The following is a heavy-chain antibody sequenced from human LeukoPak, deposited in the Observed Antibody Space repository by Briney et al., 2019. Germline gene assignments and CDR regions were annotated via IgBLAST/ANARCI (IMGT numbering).Heavy chain of an antibody. CDR1: GGSISSYY. D-gene: IGHD3-10*01. V-gene: IGHV4-4*07. CDR2: IYSSGST. Sequence: PSETLSLTCTVSGGSISSYYWSWIRQPAGKGLEWIGRIYSSGSTNYNPSLKSRITMSVDTSKNQFSLKLNSVTAVDTAVYYCARWYGSGSYDYWGQGTLVTVSS. J-gene: IGHJ4*02. CDR3: ARWYGSGSYDY.